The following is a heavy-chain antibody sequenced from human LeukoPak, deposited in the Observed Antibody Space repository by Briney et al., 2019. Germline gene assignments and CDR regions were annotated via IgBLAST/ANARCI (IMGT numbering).Heavy chain of an antibody. CDR1: GGSINYYY. V-gene: IGHV4-59*01. CDR2: IYYSGGT. CDR3: ARDTVTADGFDI. J-gene: IGHJ3*02. D-gene: IGHD4-17*01. Sequence: SETLSLTCTVSGGSINYYYWMWIRQPPGKGLEWIGYIYYSGGTHYNPSLKSRVTISVDTSKNQFSLKLSSVTAADTAVYFCARDTVTADGFDIWGQGTMVTVSS.